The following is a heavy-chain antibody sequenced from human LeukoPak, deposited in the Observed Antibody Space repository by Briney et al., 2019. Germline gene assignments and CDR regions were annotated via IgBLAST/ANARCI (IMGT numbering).Heavy chain of an antibody. CDR3: SRGEQLRSRDAFDM. V-gene: IGHV3-21*01. CDR1: GFTFSTYS. J-gene: IGHJ3*02. D-gene: IGHD4-17*01. CDR2: ISSSGHYM. Sequence: GGSLRLSCTPSGFTFSTYSMNWVRQVPGKGLEWVSSISSSGHYMYYGDSVKGRFTISRDNAKNSLSLQMNNLRAEDTAVYYCSRGEQLRSRDAFDMWGQGTMVTVSS.